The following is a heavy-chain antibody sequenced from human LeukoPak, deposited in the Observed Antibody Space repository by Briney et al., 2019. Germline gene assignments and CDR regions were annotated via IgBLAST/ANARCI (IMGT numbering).Heavy chain of an antibody. CDR2: IKQDGSEK. D-gene: IGHD4/OR15-4a*01. CDR1: GFTFSNYW. CDR3: ARDDYGGTKY. J-gene: IGHJ4*02. Sequence: AGGSLRLSCAASGFTFSNYWMSWVRQAPGKGLEWVANIKQDGSEKYYVDSVKGRFTISRDNAKNSLYLQMNSLRAEDTALYYCARDDYGGTKYWGQGTLVTVSS. V-gene: IGHV3-7*01.